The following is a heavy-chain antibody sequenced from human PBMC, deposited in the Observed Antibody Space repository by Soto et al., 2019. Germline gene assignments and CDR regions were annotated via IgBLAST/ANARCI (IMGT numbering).Heavy chain of an antibody. CDR3: AKDAGGQVVAATPDY. CDR2: ISYDGSNK. CDR1: GFTFSSYG. D-gene: IGHD2-15*01. J-gene: IGHJ4*02. V-gene: IGHV3-30*18. Sequence: SLRLSCAASGFTFSSYGMHWVRQAPGKGLEWVAVISYDGSNKYYADSVKGRFTISRDNSKNTLYLQMSSLRAEDTAVYYCAKDAGGQVVAATPDYWGQGTLVTVSS.